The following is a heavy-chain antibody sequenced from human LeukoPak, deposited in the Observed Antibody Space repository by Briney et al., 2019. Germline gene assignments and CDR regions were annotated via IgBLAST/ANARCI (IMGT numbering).Heavy chain of an antibody. D-gene: IGHD3-10*01. Sequence: SETLSLACTVSVGSISSSSDDWGWIRQDPGKGLEWSGSIYYHENTYYNSSLKSRVTISVDTSKNQFSLKLNSVTAADTAVYYCAGVMVRGANNWFDPWGQGTLVTVSS. V-gene: IGHV4-39*07. CDR2: IYYHENT. CDR1: VGSISSSSDD. CDR3: AGVMVRGANNWFDP. J-gene: IGHJ5*02.